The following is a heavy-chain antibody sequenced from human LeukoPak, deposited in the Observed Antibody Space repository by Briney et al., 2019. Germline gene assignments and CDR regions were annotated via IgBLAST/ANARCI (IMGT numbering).Heavy chain of an antibody. CDR1: GFTFSSYD. V-gene: IGHV3-23*01. Sequence: GGPLRLSCAASGFTFSSYDMSWVRQAPGKGLEWVSAIRGSGGSTYYADSVKGRFTITRDNSKNTLYLQMNSLRAEDTAVYYCAKDRRTILLFGGRQQGFDYWGQGTLVTVSS. D-gene: IGHD3-16*01. J-gene: IGHJ4*02. CDR3: AKDRRTILLFGGRQQGFDY. CDR2: IRGSGGST.